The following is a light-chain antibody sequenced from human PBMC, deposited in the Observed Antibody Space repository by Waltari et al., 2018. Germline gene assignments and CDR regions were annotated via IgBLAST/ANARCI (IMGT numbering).Light chain of an antibody. CDR2: GAS. CDR1: QSVSRA. CDR3: QHYVRLPAT. Sequence: IVLTHSPGSLASSPGERVTLSCRAIQSVSRALAWYQQKPGQAPRLVIFGASNRATGIPDRFSGSGSETDCSLTISRLEPEDFAVYYCQHYVRLPATFGRGTKVEIK. J-gene: IGKJ1*01. V-gene: IGKV3-20*01.